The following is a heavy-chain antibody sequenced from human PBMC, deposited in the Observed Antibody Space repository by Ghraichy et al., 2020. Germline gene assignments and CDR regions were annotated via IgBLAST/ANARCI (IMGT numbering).Heavy chain of an antibody. CDR2: INWNGGST. V-gene: IGHV3-20*01. D-gene: IGHD6-19*01. CDR1: GFNFEDYG. CDR3: AKGYNSGQFDY. Sequence: GGSLRLSCAASGFNFEDYGMTWVRQAPGKGLEWVSGINWNGGSTCYADSVKGRFTISTDNAKNSLYLQMNSLRAEDTALYHLAKGYNSGQFDYWAQGTLVTVSS. J-gene: IGHJ4*02.